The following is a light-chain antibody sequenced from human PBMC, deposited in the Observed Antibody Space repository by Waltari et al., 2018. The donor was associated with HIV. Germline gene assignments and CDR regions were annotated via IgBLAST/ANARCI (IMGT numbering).Light chain of an antibody. CDR1: QSVLSSSNNKNY. V-gene: IGKV4-1*01. CDR2: WAS. Sequence: DIVMTQSPDSLAVSLGERATINCKSSQSVLSSSNNKNYLAWYQQKPGQPPNVLIYWASTRESGVPDRFSGSGSGTDFTLTISSLQAEDVAVYYCQQYYSTPKTFGPGTKVEIK. J-gene: IGKJ1*01. CDR3: QQYYSTPKT.